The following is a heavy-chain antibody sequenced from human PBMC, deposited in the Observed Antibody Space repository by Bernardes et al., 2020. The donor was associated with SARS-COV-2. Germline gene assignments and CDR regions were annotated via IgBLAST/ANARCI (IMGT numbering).Heavy chain of an antibody. V-gene: IGHV7-4-1*02. J-gene: IGHJ5*02. CDR1: GYTFNNYA. CDR2: IDTETRSP. Sequence: SVKVSCKASGYTFNNYAIYWVRQAPGQGLEWMGWIDTETRSPTYAQGFTGRFAFSLDTSVSTAYLEINSLKTEDTAVYYCTRDQYSSGWYVEVYNWFDPWGQGTLVTVSS. D-gene: IGHD6-19*01. CDR3: TRDQYSSGWYVEVYNWFDP.